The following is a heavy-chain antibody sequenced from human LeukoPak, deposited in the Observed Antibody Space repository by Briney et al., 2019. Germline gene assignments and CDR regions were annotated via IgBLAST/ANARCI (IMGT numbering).Heavy chain of an antibody. CDR2: INHSGST. CDR1: GGSFSGYY. Sequence: KPSETLSLTCAVYGGSFSGYYWSWIRQPPGKGLEWIGEINHSGSTNYNPSLKSRVTISVDTSKNQFSLKLSSVTAADTALYYCARSRDGYNSMSPADCWGQGTLVTVSS. CDR3: ARSRDGYNSMSPADC. D-gene: IGHD5-24*01. V-gene: IGHV4-34*01. J-gene: IGHJ4*02.